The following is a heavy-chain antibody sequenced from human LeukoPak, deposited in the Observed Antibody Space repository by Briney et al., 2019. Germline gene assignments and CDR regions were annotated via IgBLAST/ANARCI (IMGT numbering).Heavy chain of an antibody. D-gene: IGHD2-15*01. CDR3: ARDCSGGSCYSL. CDR2: INHSGST. Sequence: ASETLSLTCAVYGGSFSGYYWSWIRQPPGKGLEWIGEINHSGSTNYNPSLKSRVTISVDPSKNQFSLKLSSVTAADTAVYYCARDCSGGSCYSLWGQGTLVTVSS. J-gene: IGHJ4*02. CDR1: GGSFSGYY. V-gene: IGHV4-34*01.